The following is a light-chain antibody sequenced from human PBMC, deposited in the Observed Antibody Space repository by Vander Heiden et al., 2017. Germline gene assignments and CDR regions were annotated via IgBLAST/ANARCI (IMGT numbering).Light chain of an antibody. V-gene: IGKV2-30*01. Sequence: ELTQSRPSLPVTLRQPASISCRSSPGRVYSDGNTYLNWFQQRPGQSPRRLLYKASNRASGVPDRFSGSGSGTDFTLKISRVEAEDIGMYYCKQYKSWPWTFGQGTKMEIK. CDR3: KQYKSWPWT. CDR1: PGRVYSDGNTY. J-gene: IGKJ1*01. CDR2: KAS.